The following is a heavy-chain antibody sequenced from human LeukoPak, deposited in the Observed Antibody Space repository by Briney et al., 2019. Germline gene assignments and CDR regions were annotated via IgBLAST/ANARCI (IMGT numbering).Heavy chain of an antibody. D-gene: IGHD3-3*01. Sequence: KPGESLKISCKGSGYSFTSYWIGWARQMPGKGLEWMGIIYPGDSDTRYSPSFQGQVTISADKSISTAYLQWSSLKASDTAMYYCARKYDFWSGYLRGADAFDIWGQGTMVTVSS. CDR1: GYSFTSYW. CDR2: IYPGDSDT. J-gene: IGHJ3*02. CDR3: ARKYDFWSGYLRGADAFDI. V-gene: IGHV5-51*01.